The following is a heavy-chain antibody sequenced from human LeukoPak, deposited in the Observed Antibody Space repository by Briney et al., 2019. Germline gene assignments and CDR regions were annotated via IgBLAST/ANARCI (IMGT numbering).Heavy chain of an antibody. CDR2: ISGSGGST. J-gene: IGHJ4*02. Sequence: GGSLRLSCAASGFTFSSYAMSWVRQAPGKGLEWVSAISGSGGSTYYADSVKGRFTISRDNSKNTLYLQMNSLRAEDTAVYYCAKGGSSWHLVEIDYWGQGTLVTVSS. V-gene: IGHV3-23*01. CDR1: GFTFSSYA. D-gene: IGHD6-13*01. CDR3: AKGGSSWHLVEIDY.